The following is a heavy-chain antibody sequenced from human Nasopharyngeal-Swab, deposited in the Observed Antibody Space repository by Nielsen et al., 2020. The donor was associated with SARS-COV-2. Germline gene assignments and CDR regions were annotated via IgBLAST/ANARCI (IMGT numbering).Heavy chain of an antibody. CDR2: INPGGDVI. V-gene: IGHV3-11*01. Sequence: LSLTCAVSGASISSSYCWSWIRQAPGKGLEWIAYINPGGDVIAYADSVQGRFSISRDSATNSVYLQMNSLRTDDTAVYFCARKVALDIWGQGTVVTVSS. CDR3: ARKVALDI. J-gene: IGHJ3*02. CDR1: GASISSSYC.